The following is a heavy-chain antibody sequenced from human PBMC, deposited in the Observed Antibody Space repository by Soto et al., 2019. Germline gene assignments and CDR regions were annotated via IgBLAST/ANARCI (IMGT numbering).Heavy chain of an antibody. CDR1: GGSVSSGSYY. Sequence: QVQLHESGPGLVKTSETLSLTCTVSGGSVSSGSYYWSWIRQPPGKGLELIGYIFYNGSTNYNPSLKSRVTMSADTSRDQFSLRLSSVTAPDTAFYYCARGVTMITGFDYWGQGSLVTVSS. J-gene: IGHJ4*02. D-gene: IGHD3-22*01. CDR3: ARGVTMITGFDY. CDR2: IFYNGST. V-gene: IGHV4-61*01.